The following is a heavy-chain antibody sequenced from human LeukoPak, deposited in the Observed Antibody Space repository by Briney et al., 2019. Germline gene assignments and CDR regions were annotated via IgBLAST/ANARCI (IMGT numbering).Heavy chain of an antibody. D-gene: IGHD3-22*01. CDR3: AKARRYYDSSGSFDP. CDR2: IKQDGSEK. Sequence: PGGSLRLSCAASGFTFSSYWMSWVRQAPGKGLEWVANIKQDGSEKYYVDSVKGRFTISRDNAKNSLYLQMNSLRAEDTAVYYCAKARRYYDSSGSFDPWGQGTLVTVSS. CDR1: GFTFSSYW. J-gene: IGHJ5*02. V-gene: IGHV3-7*01.